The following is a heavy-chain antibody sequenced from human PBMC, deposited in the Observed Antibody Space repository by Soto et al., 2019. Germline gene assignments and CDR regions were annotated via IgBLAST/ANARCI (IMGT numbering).Heavy chain of an antibody. CDR1: GYTFTSYD. V-gene: IGHV1-8*01. J-gene: IGHJ6*03. CDR3: ARVVLSYYYYYMDV. Sequence: GASVKVSCKASGYTFTSYDINWVRQATGQGLEWMGWMNPNSGNTGYAKKFQGRVTMTRNTSISTAYMELSSLRSEDTAVYYCARVVLSYYYYYMDVWGKGTTVTVSS. CDR2: MNPNSGNT.